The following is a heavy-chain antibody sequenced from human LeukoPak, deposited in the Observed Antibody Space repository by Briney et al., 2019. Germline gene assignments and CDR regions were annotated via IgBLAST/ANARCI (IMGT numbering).Heavy chain of an antibody. D-gene: IGHD3-9*01. J-gene: IGHJ6*03. CDR3: AREGHYDILTGYSPVEYYFYYMDV. CDR1: GFTFSHYG. V-gene: IGHV3-30*04. Sequence: GGSLRLSCEASGFTFSHYGIHWVRQTPGKGLEWVAAISSDGVEKHYADSVKGGFTTSRENSKSTLYMQMNSLRAEDTALYYCAREGHYDILTGYSPVEYYFYYMDVWGKGTTVTVSS. CDR2: ISSDGVEK.